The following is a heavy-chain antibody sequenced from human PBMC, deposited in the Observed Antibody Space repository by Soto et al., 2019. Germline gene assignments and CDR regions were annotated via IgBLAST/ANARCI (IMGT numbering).Heavy chain of an antibody. J-gene: IGHJ6*02. D-gene: IGHD2-15*01. Sequence: PGGSLRLSCAASGFTFSSYAMSWVRQAPGKGLEWVSAISGSGGSTYYADSVKGRFTISRDNSKNTLYLQMNSLRAEDTAVYYCSKDATEASASRTHVWREATPVTVS. V-gene: IGHV3-23*01. CDR3: SKDATEASASRTHV. CDR2: ISGSGGST. CDR1: GFTFSSYA.